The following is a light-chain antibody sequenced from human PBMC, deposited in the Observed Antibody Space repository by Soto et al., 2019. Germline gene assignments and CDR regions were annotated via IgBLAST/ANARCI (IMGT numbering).Light chain of an antibody. V-gene: IGLV3-21*04. Sequence: SYELTQPPSVSVAPGKTARITCGGNNIGSKSVHWYQQKPGQAPVLVIYYDSDRPSGIPERFSGSNSGNTATLTISRVEAGDEVDYYCQVWDSSSDHAVFGGGTHLTVL. CDR2: YDS. J-gene: IGLJ7*01. CDR3: QVWDSSSDHAV. CDR1: NIGSKS.